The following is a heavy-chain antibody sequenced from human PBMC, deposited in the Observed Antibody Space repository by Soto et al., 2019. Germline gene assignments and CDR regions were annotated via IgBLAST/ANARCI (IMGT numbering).Heavy chain of an antibody. V-gene: IGHV1-18*01. CDR1: GYTFTSYG. CDR2: ISAYNGNT. Sequence: ASVKVSCQASGYTFTSYGISWVRQAPGQGLEWMGWISAYNGNTNYAQKLQGRVTMTTDTSTSTAYMELRSLRSDDTAVYYCARAYDSSGYYYRNWFDPWGQGTLVTVSS. CDR3: ARAYDSSGYYYRNWFDP. J-gene: IGHJ5*02. D-gene: IGHD3-22*01.